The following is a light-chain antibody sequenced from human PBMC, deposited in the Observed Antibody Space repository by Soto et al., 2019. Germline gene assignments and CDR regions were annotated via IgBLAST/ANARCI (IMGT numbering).Light chain of an antibody. V-gene: IGKV1-6*01. CDR2: AAS. CDR3: LQKYFYPLT. J-gene: IGKJ3*01. Sequence: AIQMTQSPSSLSASVGDRVTITCRASQGIRNDLDWFQQKPGKAPKLLIYAASNLQSGAPARFRGTGSGSDFNLTISSLQPEYFATYYDLQKYFYPLTFGPGTKVYI. CDR1: QGIRND.